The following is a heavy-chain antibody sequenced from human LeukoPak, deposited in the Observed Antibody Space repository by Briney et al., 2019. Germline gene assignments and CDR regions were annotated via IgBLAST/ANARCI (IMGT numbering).Heavy chain of an antibody. J-gene: IGHJ6*02. CDR1: GFTFDDYT. CDR3: AKGGCSSTSCYYYGMDV. V-gene: IGHV3-43*01. D-gene: IGHD2-2*01. CDR2: IGWDGGST. Sequence: GGSLRLSCAASGFTFDDYTMHWVRQAPGKGLEWVSLIGWDGGSTYYADSVKGRFTISRDNSKNSLYLQMNSLRTEDTALYYCAKGGCSSTSCYYYGMDVWGQGTTVTVSS.